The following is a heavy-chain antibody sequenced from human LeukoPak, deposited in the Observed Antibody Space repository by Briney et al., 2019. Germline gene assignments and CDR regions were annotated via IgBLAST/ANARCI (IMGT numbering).Heavy chain of an antibody. D-gene: IGHD6-13*01. CDR1: GFTFSSYS. J-gene: IGHJ4*02. V-gene: IGHV3-48*01. Sequence: GGSLRLSCAASGFTFSSYSMNWVRQAPGKGLEWVSYISSSSSTIYYADSVKGRFTISRDNAKNSLYQQMNSLRAEDTAVYYCARALAAAGDYWGQGTLVTVSS. CDR2: ISSSSSTI. CDR3: ARALAAAGDY.